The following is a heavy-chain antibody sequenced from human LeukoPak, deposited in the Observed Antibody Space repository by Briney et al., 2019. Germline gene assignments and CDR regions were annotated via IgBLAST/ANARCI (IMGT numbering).Heavy chain of an antibody. CDR3: ARGLSGYASSLGY. CDR2: ISPSGGIT. J-gene: IGHJ4*02. CDR1: GFTFTTYG. Sequence: PGGSLRLSCAASGFTFTTYGMNWVRQAPGKGLEWVLGISPSGGITYYTDSVKGRFTISRDNAKNTLYLQMNSLRAEDTAVYYCARGLSGYASSLGYWGQGTLVTVSA. V-gene: IGHV3-23*01. D-gene: IGHD6-6*01.